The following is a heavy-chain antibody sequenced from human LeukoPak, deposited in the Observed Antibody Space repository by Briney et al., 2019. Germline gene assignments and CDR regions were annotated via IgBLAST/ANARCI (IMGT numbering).Heavy chain of an antibody. CDR2: IYYSGST. CDR3: ARAPNCGGDCYSDY. D-gene: IGHD2-21*02. CDR1: GGSIRSYY. J-gene: IGHJ4*02. Sequence: SETLSLTCTVSGGSIRSYYWSWIRQPPGKGLEWIGYIYYSGSTDYNPSLKSRVTISVDTSKNQFSLRLSSVTAADTAVYYCARAPNCGGDCYSDYWGQGTLVTVSS. V-gene: IGHV4-59*01.